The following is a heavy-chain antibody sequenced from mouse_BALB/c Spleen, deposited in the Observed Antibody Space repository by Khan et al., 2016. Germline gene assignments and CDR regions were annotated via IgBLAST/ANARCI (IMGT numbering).Heavy chain of an antibody. V-gene: IGHV4-1*02. Sequence: EVKLLESGGGPVQPGGSLKLSCAASGFDFSRYWMSWVRQAPGKGLEWIGEINPDSSTINNTPSLKDKFIISRDNAKNTLYVHMSKVRSADTALYYCARHYNYGGCFAYWGQGTLVTVSA. D-gene: IGHD2-12*01. CDR3: ARHYNYGGCFAY. CDR2: INPDSSTI. J-gene: IGHJ3*01. CDR1: GFDFSRYW.